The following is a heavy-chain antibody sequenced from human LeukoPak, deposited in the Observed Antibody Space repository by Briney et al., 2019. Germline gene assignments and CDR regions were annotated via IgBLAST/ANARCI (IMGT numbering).Heavy chain of an antibody. J-gene: IGHJ6*03. Sequence: SSETLSLTCTVSGGSISSSSYYWGWIRQPPGKGLEWIGSIYYSGSTYYNPSLKSRVTISVDTSKNQFSLKLSSVTAADTAVYYCAPIPWGSGSYQLDYYYMDVWGKGTTVTVSS. CDR3: APIPWGSGSYQLDYYYMDV. D-gene: IGHD1-26*01. V-gene: IGHV4-39*01. CDR1: GGSISSSSYY. CDR2: IYYSGST.